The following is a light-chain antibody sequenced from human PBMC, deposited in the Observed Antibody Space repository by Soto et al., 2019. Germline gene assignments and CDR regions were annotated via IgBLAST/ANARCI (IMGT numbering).Light chain of an antibody. V-gene: IGKV3-15*01. Sequence: EMVMTQSPATLSVSPGETATLSCRASQSVSSSLAGYQQIPGQAPRLLIYGASTRATAIPARFSGSGSGTDFTLTISSLQSEDLAIYYCRQYDHWPWTFGQGTKGEI. CDR2: GAS. CDR1: QSVSSS. CDR3: RQYDHWPWT. J-gene: IGKJ1*01.